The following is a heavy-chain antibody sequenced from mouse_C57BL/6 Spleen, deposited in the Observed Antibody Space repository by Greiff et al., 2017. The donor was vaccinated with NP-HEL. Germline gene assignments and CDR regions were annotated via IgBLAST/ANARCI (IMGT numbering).Heavy chain of an antibody. V-gene: IGHV1-69*01. Sequence: QVQLQQPGAELVMPGASVKLSCKASGYTFTSYWMHWVKQRPGPGLEWIGEIDPSDSYTNYNQKFKGKSTLTVDKSSSTAYMQLSSLTSEDSAVYYCARELNVYFDYWGQGTTLTVSS. CDR2: IDPSDSYT. J-gene: IGHJ2*01. CDR1: GYTFTSYW. CDR3: ARELNVYFDY.